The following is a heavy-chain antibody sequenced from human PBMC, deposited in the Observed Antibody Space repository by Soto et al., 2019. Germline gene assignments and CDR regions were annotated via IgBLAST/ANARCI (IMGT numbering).Heavy chain of an antibody. CDR2: VYYTGAT. J-gene: IGHJ3*01. D-gene: IGHD2-15*01. CDR3: ATMKLLAAHAFDF. CDR1: H. Sequence: HGSWIRLEQTKGLEWIGYVYYTGATNYKSPLKSRVTISVDTSKNQFSLHMNSVIVAATAVYSGATMKLLAAHAFDFWGIGPMVTGS. V-gene: IGHV4-59*01.